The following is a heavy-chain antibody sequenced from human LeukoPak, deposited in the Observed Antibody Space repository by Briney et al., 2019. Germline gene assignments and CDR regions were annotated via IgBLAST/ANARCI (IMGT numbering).Heavy chain of an antibody. Sequence: SETLSLTCTVSGDSISVYYWSWIRQPPGKGLEWIGNIYYSGSTNYNPSLKSRVTISVDTSKNQFSLKLSSVTAADTAVYYCARDHYHDSSGYYRPFDIWGQGTMVTVSS. CDR3: ARDHYHDSSGYYRPFDI. D-gene: IGHD3-22*01. V-gene: IGHV4-59*01. CDR1: GDSISVYY. CDR2: IYYSGST. J-gene: IGHJ3*02.